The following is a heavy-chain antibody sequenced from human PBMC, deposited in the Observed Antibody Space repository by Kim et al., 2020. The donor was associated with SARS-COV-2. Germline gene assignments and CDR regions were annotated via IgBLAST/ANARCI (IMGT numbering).Heavy chain of an antibody. CDR2: ISSSSSYI. D-gene: IGHD6-19*01. CDR3: ARDRYASSGWYESVNYYGMDV. Sequence: GGSLRLSCAASGFTFSSYSMNWVRQAPGKGLEWVSSISSSSSYIYYADSVKGRFTISRDNAKNSLYLQMNSLRAEDTAVYYCARDRYASSGWYESVNYYGMDVWGQGTTVTVSS. CDR1: GFTFSSYS. J-gene: IGHJ6*02. V-gene: IGHV3-21*04.